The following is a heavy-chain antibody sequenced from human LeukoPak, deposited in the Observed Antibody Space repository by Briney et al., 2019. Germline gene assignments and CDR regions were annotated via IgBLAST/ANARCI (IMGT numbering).Heavy chain of an antibody. D-gene: IGHD2-21*02. V-gene: IGHV1-18*01. CDR1: GYTFTSYG. Sequence: ASVKVSCKASGYTFTSYGISWVRQAPGQGLEWMGWISAYNGNTNYAQKLQGRVTMTTDTSTSTAYMELRSLRSDDTAVHYCARVRLRVTRFDVFDIWGQGTMVTVSS. J-gene: IGHJ3*02. CDR3: ARVRLRVTRFDVFDI. CDR2: ISAYNGNT.